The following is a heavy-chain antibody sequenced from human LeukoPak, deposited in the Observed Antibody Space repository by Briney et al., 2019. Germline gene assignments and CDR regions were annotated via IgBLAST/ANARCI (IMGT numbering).Heavy chain of an antibody. CDR2: ISAYNGAT. CDR1: GYTFTSYG. D-gene: IGHD6-25*01. V-gene: IGHV1-18*01. CDR3: ARDRRSGPSYFDH. Sequence: ASVKVSCKASGYTFTSYGISWVRQAPGQGLEWMGWISAYNGATNYAQKFQGRVTMTTDTSTSTAYMELRTLRSDDTAVYYCARDRRSGPSYFDHWGQGTLVTVSS. J-gene: IGHJ4*02.